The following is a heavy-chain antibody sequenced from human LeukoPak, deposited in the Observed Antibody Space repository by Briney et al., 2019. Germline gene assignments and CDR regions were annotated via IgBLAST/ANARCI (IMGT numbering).Heavy chain of an antibody. CDR2: INPRGDAT. J-gene: IGHJ4*02. Sequence: ASVKVSCKASGNTFIGYWIHWVRQAPGQGLEWMGAINPRGDATIGAQKFQGRVTTTRDTSTSTVYIELSSLRSEDTAVYYCAREGQQLKLFDYWGQGTLVTVSS. CDR1: GNTFIGYW. CDR3: AREGQQLKLFDY. V-gene: IGHV1-46*01. D-gene: IGHD1-1*01.